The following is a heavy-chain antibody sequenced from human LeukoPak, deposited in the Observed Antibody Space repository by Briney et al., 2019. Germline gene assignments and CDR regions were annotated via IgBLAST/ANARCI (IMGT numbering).Heavy chain of an antibody. CDR2: IIPIFGTA. CDR3: ARDLYYYDSSGYYYGAFDI. Sequence: SVKVSCKASGYTFTGYYMHWVRQAPGQGLEWMGGIIPIFGTANYAQKFQGRVTITADESTSTAYMELSSLRSEDTAVYYCARDLYYYDSSGYYYGAFDIWGQGTMVTVSS. D-gene: IGHD3-22*01. J-gene: IGHJ3*02. CDR1: GYTFTGYY. V-gene: IGHV1-69*13.